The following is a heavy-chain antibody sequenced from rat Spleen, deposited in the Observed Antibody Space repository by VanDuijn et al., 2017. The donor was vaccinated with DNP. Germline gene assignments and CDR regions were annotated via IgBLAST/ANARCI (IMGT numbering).Heavy chain of an antibody. V-gene: IGHV5-31*01. J-gene: IGHJ4*01. CDR1: GFIFSNYW. CDR3: TREGDGRFYGVMDA. D-gene: IGHD1-12*02. Sequence: EVQLVESGGGLVQPGRSMKLSCVASGFIFSNYWMTWIRQAPGKGLEWITSITNTGGSTYYLDSVKGRFTISRDNAKSTLYLQMDSLRSEDTATYFCTREGDGRFYGVMDAWGQGASVTVSS. CDR2: ITNTGGST.